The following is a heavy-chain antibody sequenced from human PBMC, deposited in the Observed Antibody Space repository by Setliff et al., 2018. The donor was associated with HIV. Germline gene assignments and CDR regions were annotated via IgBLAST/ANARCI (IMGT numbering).Heavy chain of an antibody. CDR3: ARDHNSGTLHAFDL. CDR2: IYTSGST. J-gene: IGHJ3*01. CDR1: GGSISSGSYF. D-gene: IGHD1-26*01. Sequence: SETLSLTCTVSGGSISSGSYFWSWIRQPAGKGLEWIGHIYTSGSTNYNPSLKSRVTTSVDTSKNHFSLRLSSVTAADTAVYYCARDHNSGTLHAFDLWGQGTKVTVSS. V-gene: IGHV4-61*09.